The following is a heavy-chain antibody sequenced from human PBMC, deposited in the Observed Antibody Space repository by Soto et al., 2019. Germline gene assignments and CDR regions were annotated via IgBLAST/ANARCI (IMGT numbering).Heavy chain of an antibody. Sequence: ASVKVSCKASGYTFTSYAMHWVRQAPGQRLEWMGWINAGNGNTKYSQKFQGRVTITRDTSASTAYMELSSLRSEDTSMVRGVIIYYGMDVWGQGTTVTVSS. D-gene: IGHD3-10*01. CDR3: VIIYYGMDV. V-gene: IGHV1-3*01. J-gene: IGHJ6*02. CDR2: INAGNGNT. CDR1: GYTFTSYA.